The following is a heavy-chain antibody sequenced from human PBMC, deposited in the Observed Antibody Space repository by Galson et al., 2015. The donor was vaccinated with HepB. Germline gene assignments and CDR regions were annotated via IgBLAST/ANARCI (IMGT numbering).Heavy chain of an antibody. CDR1: GFTFTSYA. Sequence: SLRLSCATSGFTFTSYAMHWVRQAPGKGLEWVAVTSSDGSNKNYADSVKGRFTISRDNSKKTLYLQMNSLRVEDTAVYYCAKESLLQPSFDYWGRGTLVTVSS. CDR3: AKESLLQPSFDY. V-gene: IGHV3-30*18. J-gene: IGHJ4*02. CDR2: TSSDGSNK. D-gene: IGHD4-11*01.